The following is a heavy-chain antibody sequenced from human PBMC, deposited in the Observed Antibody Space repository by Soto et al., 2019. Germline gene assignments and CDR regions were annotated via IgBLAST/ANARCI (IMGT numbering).Heavy chain of an antibody. Sequence: SVKVSCKASGGTFSSYAISWVRQAPGQGLEWMGGIIPIFGTANYAQKFQGRVTITADESTSTAYMELSSLRSEDTAVYYCARAKRGIAEDGTNYYGMEVWGQGTTVTV. CDR3: ARAKRGIAEDGTNYYGMEV. CDR1: GGTFSSYA. D-gene: IGHD6-13*01. V-gene: IGHV1-69*13. CDR2: IIPIFGTA. J-gene: IGHJ6*02.